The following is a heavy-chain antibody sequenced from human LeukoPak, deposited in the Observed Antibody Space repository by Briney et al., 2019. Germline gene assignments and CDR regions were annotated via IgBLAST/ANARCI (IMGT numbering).Heavy chain of an antibody. Sequence: GGSLRLSCAASGFTFDDYAMHWVRQAPGKGLEWVSGISWNSGAIDYADSVKGRFTISRDNSKNTLYLQMNSLRVEDTAVYYCASGLGTFWSGSYYFDYWGQGTLVTVSS. V-gene: IGHV3-9*01. D-gene: IGHD3-3*01. CDR1: GFTFDDYA. J-gene: IGHJ4*02. CDR3: ASGLGTFWSGSYYFDY. CDR2: ISWNSGAI.